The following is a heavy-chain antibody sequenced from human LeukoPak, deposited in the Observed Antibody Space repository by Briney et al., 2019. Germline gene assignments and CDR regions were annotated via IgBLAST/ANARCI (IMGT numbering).Heavy chain of an antibody. D-gene: IGHD5-18*01. CDR3: AKGTAMAFYYFDY. CDR2: ISGSGGST. V-gene: IGHV3-23*01. CDR1: GFTFYTHA. J-gene: IGHJ4*02. Sequence: GGSVTLSCSACGFTFYTHAMIWLRPAPGGGRVGGADISGSGGSTYYADSVKGRFTISRDISKNTVYLQMNSLRAEDTAIYYCAKGTAMAFYYFDYWGQGTLVTVSS.